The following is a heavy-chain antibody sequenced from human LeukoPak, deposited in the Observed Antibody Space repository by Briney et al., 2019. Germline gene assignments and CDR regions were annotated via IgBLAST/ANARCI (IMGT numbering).Heavy chain of an antibody. CDR3: ATGTPEGYGMDV. J-gene: IGHJ6*02. V-gene: IGHV1-69*13. CDR2: IIPTFNTP. CDR1: GGTFSSHA. Sequence: SVKVSCRASGGTFSSHAINWVRQAPGQGLEWMGGIIPTFNTPNYAQKFQGRLTITAVESMSTAYMELSSLRSDDTAVYYCATGTPEGYGMDVWGQGTMVTVSS.